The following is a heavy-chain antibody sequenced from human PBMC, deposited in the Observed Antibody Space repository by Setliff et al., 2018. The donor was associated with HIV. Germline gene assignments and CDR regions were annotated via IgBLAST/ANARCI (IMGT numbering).Heavy chain of an antibody. Sequence: LTCTVSGGSISTSNYYWGWVRQPPGKGLEWVGNVDYTGSTYYNPSLKSRVTISVDTSKNQFSLRLNSVTAADTAVYYCARQGNIVVVASFDYWGQGTLVTVSS. CDR3: ARQGNIVVVASFDY. CDR1: GGSISTSNYY. V-gene: IGHV4-39*07. D-gene: IGHD2-15*01. J-gene: IGHJ4*02. CDR2: VDYTGST.